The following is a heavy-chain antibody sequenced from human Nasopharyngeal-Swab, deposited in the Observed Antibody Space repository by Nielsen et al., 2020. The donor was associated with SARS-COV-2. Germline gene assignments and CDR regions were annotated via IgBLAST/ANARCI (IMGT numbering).Heavy chain of an antibody. D-gene: IGHD3-10*01. CDR2: ISDDEST. CDR3: GGYYYGSGTDFDY. J-gene: IGHJ4*02. V-gene: IGHV3-66*02. Sequence: GGSLRPSCAASGFTSSTYSMSWARQAPGKGLEWVSGISDDESTYSADSVKGRFTISRDSSKNTLYLQMSSLRAEDTAVYYCGGYYYGSGTDFDYWGQGTLVTVSS. CDR1: GFTSSTYS.